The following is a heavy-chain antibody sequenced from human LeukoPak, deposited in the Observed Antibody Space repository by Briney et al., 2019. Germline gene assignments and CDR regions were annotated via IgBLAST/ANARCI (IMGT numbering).Heavy chain of an antibody. J-gene: IGHJ5*01. CDR2: IYPGDSDT. CDR1: GYSFTSYW. D-gene: IGHD6-19*01. CDR3: VRLGSGGWYDADFES. Sequence: GESLKISCKGSGYSFTSYWIGWVRQMPGKGLEWMGIIYPGDSDTRYSPSFQGQVTISADKSISIVYLQWSSLEASDTAIYYCVRLGSGGWYDADFESWGQGTLVTVSS. V-gene: IGHV5-51*01.